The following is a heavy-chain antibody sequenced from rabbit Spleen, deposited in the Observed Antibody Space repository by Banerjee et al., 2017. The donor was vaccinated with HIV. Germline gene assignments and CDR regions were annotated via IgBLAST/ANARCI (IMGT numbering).Heavy chain of an antibody. J-gene: IGHJ4*01. CDR1: GLSFSSRYW. D-gene: IGHD7-1*01. CDR2: VGSGATGNT. V-gene: IGHV1S40*01. Sequence: QSLEESGGDLVKPGASLTLTCTASGLSFSSRYWISWVRQAPGKGLEWIGCVGSGATGNTYYASWAKGRFTISKTSSTTLTLQMTSLTAADTATYFCARFYAGYGDFGHAAMWGPGTLVTVS. CDR3: ARFYAGYGDFGHAAM.